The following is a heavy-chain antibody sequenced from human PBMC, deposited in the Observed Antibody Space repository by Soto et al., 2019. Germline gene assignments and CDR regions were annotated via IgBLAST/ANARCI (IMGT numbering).Heavy chain of an antibody. CDR3: ARVLETNAPIDY. V-gene: IGHV1-3*01. D-gene: IGHD1-7*01. CDR2: INAGNGNT. CDR1: GYTFTSYA. J-gene: IGHJ4*02. Sequence: ASVKVSCKASGYTFTSYAMHWVRQAPGQRLEWMGWINAGNGNTKYSQKFQGRVTITRDTSASTAYMELSSLRSEDTAVYYCARVLETNAPIDYWGQGTLVTVSS.